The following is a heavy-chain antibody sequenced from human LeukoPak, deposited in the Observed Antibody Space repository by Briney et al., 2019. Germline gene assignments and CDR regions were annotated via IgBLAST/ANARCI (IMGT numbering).Heavy chain of an antibody. V-gene: IGHV1-69*06. CDR1: GGTFGGSS. Sequence: SVKVSCKASGGTFGGSSINWVRQAPGQGLEWMGRIIPLFHTADYTQKFQDRVTITADKSTNTVYMELSRLTFEDTGVFYCARVLHGDFGGGGFDIWGQGTTVTFSS. CDR3: ARVLHGDFGGGGFDI. J-gene: IGHJ3*02. D-gene: IGHD3-10*01. CDR2: IIPLFHTA.